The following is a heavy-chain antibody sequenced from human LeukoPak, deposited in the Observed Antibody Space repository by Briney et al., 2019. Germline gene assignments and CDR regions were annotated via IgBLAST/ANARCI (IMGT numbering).Heavy chain of an antibody. J-gene: IGHJ4*02. CDR2: IYHTGST. CDR3: ASRKLGNDY. D-gene: IGHD7-27*01. CDR1: GVSVSDYY. Sequence: PSETLSLTCTISGVSVSDYYWSWIRQSPGKGLEWIGYIYHTGSTSYSPSLKSRVTISADTSQNQFSLKLSSVTAADTAVYYCASRKLGNDYWGQGTLVSVSS. V-gene: IGHV4-59*02.